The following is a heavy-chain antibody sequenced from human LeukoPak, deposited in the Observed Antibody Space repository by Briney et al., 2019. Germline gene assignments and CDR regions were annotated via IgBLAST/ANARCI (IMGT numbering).Heavy chain of an antibody. D-gene: IGHD3-3*01. CDR1: GGSVSSYY. J-gene: IGHJ4*02. Sequence: PSETLSLTCSVSGGSVSSYYWSWIRQSPGKGLEWIAYMSYSGSTNYNPPLKSRVSTSVDTSKNHFSLQLNSVTAADTAVYYCARESEWSGFFVYWGQGTLVTVSP. V-gene: IGHV4-59*02. CDR2: MSYSGST. CDR3: ARESEWSGFFVY.